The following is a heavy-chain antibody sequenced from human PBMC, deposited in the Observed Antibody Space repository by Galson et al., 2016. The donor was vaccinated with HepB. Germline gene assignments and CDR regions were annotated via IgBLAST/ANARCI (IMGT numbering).Heavy chain of an antibody. CDR2: IYWDDDK. CDR3: AHNRWYGGHLYSFDY. V-gene: IGHV2-5*02. CDR1: GFSLSTSGVG. J-gene: IGHJ4*02. Sequence: PALVKPTQTLTLTCTFSGFSLSTSGVGVGWIRQPPGKALEWLALIYWDDDKRYRPSLRNRLTITKDTSKNQVVLTMTNMDPVDTATYYCAHNRWYGGHLYSFDYWGQGTLVTVSS. D-gene: IGHD2-15*01.